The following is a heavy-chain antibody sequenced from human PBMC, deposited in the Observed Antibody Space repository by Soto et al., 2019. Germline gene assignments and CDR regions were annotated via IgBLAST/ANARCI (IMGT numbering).Heavy chain of an antibody. J-gene: IGHJ6*02. Sequence: ASVKVSCKASGYTFTSYEITWVRQASGQGLEWMGWMNPNSGNTGYAQKFQGRVTMTRNTSITTAYMALSSLRSEDTAVYYCARYYILTGYYMRYYYYGMDVWGQGTTVTVSS. CDR1: GYTFTSYE. CDR2: MNPNSGNT. CDR3: ARYYILTGYYMRYYYYGMDV. D-gene: IGHD3-9*01. V-gene: IGHV1-8*01.